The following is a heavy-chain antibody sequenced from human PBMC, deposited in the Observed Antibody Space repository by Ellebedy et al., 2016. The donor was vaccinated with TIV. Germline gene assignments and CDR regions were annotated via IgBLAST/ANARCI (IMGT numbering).Heavy chain of an antibody. D-gene: IGHD5-24*01. CDR3: ARDRSGGYNFDY. CDR1: GDTFRTHA. V-gene: IGHV1-2*04. CDR2: INPNSGGT. J-gene: IGHJ4*02. Sequence: ASVKVSCKASGDTFRTHAITWVRQAPGQGLEWMGWINPNSGGTNYAQKFQGWVTMTWDTSISTAYMELSRLRSDDTAVYYCARDRSGGYNFDYWGQGTLVTVSS.